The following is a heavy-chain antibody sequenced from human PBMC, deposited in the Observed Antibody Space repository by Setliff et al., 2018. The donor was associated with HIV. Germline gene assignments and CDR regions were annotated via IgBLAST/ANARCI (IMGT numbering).Heavy chain of an antibody. V-gene: IGHV1-18*01. CDR1: GYTFNNYS. CDR2: ISGHSDSR. CDR3: ARGWELNV. J-gene: IGHJ4*02. Sequence: ASVKVSCKASGYTFNNYSVTWVRQAPGQGLEWMGWISGHSDSRKYGQKFDGRVTLTMDTSTSTAYMELMKLTPDDTAVYYCARGWELNVWGQGTPVTVSS. D-gene: IGHD1-26*01.